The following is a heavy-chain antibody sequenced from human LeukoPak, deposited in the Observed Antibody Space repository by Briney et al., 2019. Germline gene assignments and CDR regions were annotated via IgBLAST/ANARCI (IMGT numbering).Heavy chain of an antibody. CDR2: MNPNSGNT. V-gene: IGHV1-8*02. CDR3: ARASVWRDMDV. CDR1: GYTFTGYY. J-gene: IGHJ6*02. Sequence: ASVKVSCKASGYTFTGYYMHWVRQAPGQGLEWMGWMNPNSGNTGYAQKFQGRVTMTRNTSISTAYMELSSLRSEDTAVYYCARASVWRDMDVWGQGTTVTVSS. D-gene: IGHD1-26*01.